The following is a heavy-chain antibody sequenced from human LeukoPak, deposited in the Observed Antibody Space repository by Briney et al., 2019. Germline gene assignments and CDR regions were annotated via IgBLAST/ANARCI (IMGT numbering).Heavy chain of an antibody. V-gene: IGHV4-59*01. CDR3: SGGHYYYMDV. J-gene: IGHJ6*03. Sequence: PSETLSLTCTVSGGSISSYYWSWIRQPPGKGLEWIGYIYYSGSTNYNPSLKRRVTISVDTTKNQIPFMLISVIAADTAADYCSGGHYYYMDVWGRGTTVSV. CDR2: IYYSGST. CDR1: GGSISSYY.